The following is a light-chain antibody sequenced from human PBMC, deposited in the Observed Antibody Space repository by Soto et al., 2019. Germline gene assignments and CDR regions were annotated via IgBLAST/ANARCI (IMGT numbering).Light chain of an antibody. Sequence: DIQMTQSPSSLSASVGDRVTITCRASQSISSYLNWYQQKPGKAPKLLNYAASSFQSGVPSRFSGSGSGTDFTLTISSLQPEDFATYYCQQSYSTPITFGQGTRLEIK. CDR3: QQSYSTPIT. J-gene: IGKJ5*01. CDR1: QSISSY. V-gene: IGKV1-39*01. CDR2: AAS.